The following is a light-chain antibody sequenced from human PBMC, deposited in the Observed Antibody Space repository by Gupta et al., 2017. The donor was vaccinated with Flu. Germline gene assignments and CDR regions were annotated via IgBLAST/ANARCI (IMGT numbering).Light chain of an antibody. CDR3: QQYNSYTGT. V-gene: IGKV1-5*03. J-gene: IGKJ1*01. CDR2: KAS. Sequence: PSTLSASVGDSVTITCRASQSITGWLAWYQQKPGKAPKLLIYKASSLQSGVPSRFSGSGSGTEFTLTISSLQPDDFATYYCQQYNSYTGTFGQGTKVEIK. CDR1: QSITGW.